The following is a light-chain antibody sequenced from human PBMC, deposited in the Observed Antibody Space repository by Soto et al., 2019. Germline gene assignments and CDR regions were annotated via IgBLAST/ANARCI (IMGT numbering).Light chain of an antibody. V-gene: IGKV3-11*01. CDR2: DAS. J-gene: IGKJ4*01. CDR3: QQGSNWPLT. CDR1: QSVSSY. Sequence: EIVLTQSPATLSLSPGERATLSYRASQSVSSYLAWYQQKPDQAPRLLISDASNRATGIPARFSGSGSGTDFTLNISSLEPEDFAVYYCQQGSNWPLTFGAGTKVEIK.